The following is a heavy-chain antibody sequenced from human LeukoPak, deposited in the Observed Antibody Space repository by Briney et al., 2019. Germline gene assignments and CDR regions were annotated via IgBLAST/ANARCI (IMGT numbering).Heavy chain of an antibody. V-gene: IGHV3-30*04. CDR2: ISYDGSNK. CDR3: ARERYSYGFDY. CDR1: GFTFSSYA. D-gene: IGHD5-18*01. Sequence: PGRSLRLSCAASGFTFSSYAMHWVRQAPGKGLEWVAVISYDGSNKYYADSVKGRFTISRDNSKNTLYLQMNSLRAEDTAVYYCARERYSYGFDYWGQGTLATVSS. J-gene: IGHJ4*02.